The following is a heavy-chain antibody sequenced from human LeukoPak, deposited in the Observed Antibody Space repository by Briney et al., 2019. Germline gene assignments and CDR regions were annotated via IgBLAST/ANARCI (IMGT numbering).Heavy chain of an antibody. CDR3: AGGTGWLIDH. D-gene: IGHD6-19*01. Sequence: PGGSLRLSCVTSGFIFSNYWMSWVRQAPGKGLEWVANIKQDGSETYYVDAVKGRFTISRDNARNSLSLQMNSLRDEDTAVYFCAGGTGWLIDHWGQGTLVAVSS. CDR1: GFIFSNYW. V-gene: IGHV3-7*04. J-gene: IGHJ4*02. CDR2: IKQDGSET.